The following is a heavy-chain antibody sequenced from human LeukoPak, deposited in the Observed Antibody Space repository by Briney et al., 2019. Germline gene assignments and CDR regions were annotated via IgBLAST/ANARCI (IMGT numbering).Heavy chain of an antibody. CDR1: GFTFSNYW. D-gene: IGHD1-26*01. Sequence: GSLRLSCAASGFTFSNYWMHWVRQAPGKGLEWVSSISSSSSYIYYADSVKGRFTISRDNARNSLYLQMNSLRAEDTAVYYCARGLGSYAYSDGFDIWGQGTMVIVS. CDR2: ISSSSSYI. CDR3: ARGLGSYAYSDGFDI. J-gene: IGHJ3*02. V-gene: IGHV3-21*01.